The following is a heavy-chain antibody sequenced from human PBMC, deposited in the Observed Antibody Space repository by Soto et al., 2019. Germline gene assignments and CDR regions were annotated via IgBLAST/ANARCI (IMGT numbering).Heavy chain of an antibody. Sequence: ASVKVSCKASGYTFTSYGISWLLQAPGQGLEWMGWISAYNGNTNYAQKLQGRVTMTTDTSTSTAYMELRSLRSDDTAVYYCAGDDPGQQLDRWGQGTLVTVSS. CDR1: GYTFTSYG. J-gene: IGHJ5*02. D-gene: IGHD6-13*01. CDR3: AGDDPGQQLDR. CDR2: ISAYNGNT. V-gene: IGHV1-18*01.